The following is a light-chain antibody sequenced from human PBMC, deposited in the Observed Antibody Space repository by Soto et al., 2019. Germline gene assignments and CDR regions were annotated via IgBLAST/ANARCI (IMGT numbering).Light chain of an antibody. CDR1: QSISSW. V-gene: IGKV1-5*03. CDR2: KAS. J-gene: IGKJ1*01. CDR3: QQYSTFPGT. Sequence: DIQMTQSPSTLSASVGDRVTITCRASQSISSWLAWYQQKPGKAPKLLIYKASSLESGVPSRFSGSGSGTEFTLTITGLQPDDFATYYCQQYSTFPGTFGQGTKVDNK.